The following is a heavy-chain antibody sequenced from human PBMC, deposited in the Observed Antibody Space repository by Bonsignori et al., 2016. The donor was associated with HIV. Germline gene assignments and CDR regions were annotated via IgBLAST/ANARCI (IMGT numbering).Heavy chain of an antibody. D-gene: IGHD1-1*01. Sequence: RQAPGKGLEWIGEINHSGSTNYNPSLKSRVTISVDTSKNQFSLELSSVTAADTAVYYCARLLGASTGNYFDYWGQGTLVTVSS. CDR2: INHSGST. J-gene: IGHJ4*02. V-gene: IGHV4-34*01. CDR3: ARLLGASTGNYFDY.